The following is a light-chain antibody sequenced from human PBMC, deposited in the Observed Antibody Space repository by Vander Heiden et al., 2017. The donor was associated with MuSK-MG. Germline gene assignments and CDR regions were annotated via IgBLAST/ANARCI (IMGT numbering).Light chain of an antibody. CDR3: QQYNNWPGVT. CDR1: QSVSSN. V-gene: IGKV3-15*01. Sequence: EIVMTQSPATLSVSPGERATLSCRASQSVSSNLAWYQQKPGQAPRLLIYGASTRATGIPARFSGSGYGTEFTLTISSRQSEDFAVYYCQQYNNWPGVTFGHGTKVDIK. J-gene: IGKJ3*01. CDR2: GAS.